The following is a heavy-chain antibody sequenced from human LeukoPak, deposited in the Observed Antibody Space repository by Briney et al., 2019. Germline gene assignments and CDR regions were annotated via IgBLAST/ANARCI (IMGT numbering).Heavy chain of an antibody. J-gene: IGHJ4*02. CDR3: ARGYDILTGYYT. CDR1: GGSFSGYY. D-gene: IGHD3-9*01. CDR2: INHSGST. Sequence: SETLSLTCAVYGGSFSGYYWSWIRQPPGKGLEWIGEINHSGSTNYNPSLKSQVTISVDTSKNQFSLKLSSVTAADTAVYYCARGYDILTGYYTWGQGTLVTVSS. V-gene: IGHV4-34*01.